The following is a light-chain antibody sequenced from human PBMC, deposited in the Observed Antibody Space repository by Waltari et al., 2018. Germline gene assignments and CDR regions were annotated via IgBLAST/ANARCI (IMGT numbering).Light chain of an antibody. CDR1: SSNIGRTT. CDR2: SNN. V-gene: IGLV1-44*01. CDR3: AAWDDSLNGPV. J-gene: IGLJ2*01. Sequence: QSVLTQSPSASWTPGQRVTISCSGSSSNIGRTTVNWYQQLPGTAPKLLIYSNNQRPSGVPDRISGSKSGTSASLAISGLQSEDEADYYCAAWDDSLNGPVFGGGTKLTVL.